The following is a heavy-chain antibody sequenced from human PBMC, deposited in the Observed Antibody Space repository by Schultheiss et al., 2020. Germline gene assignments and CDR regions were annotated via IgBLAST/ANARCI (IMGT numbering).Heavy chain of an antibody. V-gene: IGHV3-15*07. J-gene: IGHJ4*02. Sequence: ESLKISCAASGFTFSNAWMNWVRQAPGKGLEWVGRIKSKTDGGTTDYAAPVKGRFTISRDDSKNTLYLQMNSLKTEDTAVYYCTTDQYPRSEGYFDYWGQGTLVTVSS. D-gene: IGHD2-2*01. CDR3: TTDQYPRSEGYFDY. CDR1: GFTFSNAW. CDR2: IKSKTDGGTT.